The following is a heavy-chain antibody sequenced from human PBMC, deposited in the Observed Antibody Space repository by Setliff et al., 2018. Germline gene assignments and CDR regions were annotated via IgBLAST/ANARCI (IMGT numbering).Heavy chain of an antibody. D-gene: IGHD3-10*01. V-gene: IGHV4-39*07. CDR1: GDSINSYPYY. Sequence: LSLTCTVSGDSINSYPYYWGWIRQPPGKGLEWIGNIYYTGITYYNPSVKSRVTISVDKSKNQFSLSLRSVTAADTAVYYCATDGPVLNGDYISWGQGTLVTVSS. CDR2: IYYTGIT. CDR3: ATDGPVLNGDYIS. J-gene: IGHJ5*02.